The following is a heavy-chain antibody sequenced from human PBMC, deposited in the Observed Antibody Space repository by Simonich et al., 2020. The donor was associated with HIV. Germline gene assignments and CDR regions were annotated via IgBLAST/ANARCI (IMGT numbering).Heavy chain of an antibody. V-gene: IGHV4-34*01. D-gene: IGHD3-10*01. CDR2: VNHRGST. CDR1: GGSFSGYY. J-gene: IGHJ5*02. CDR3: AREFVYYGSGLSPSWFDP. Sequence: QQWGAGLLKPSETLSLTCAVYGGSFSGYYWSWIRQPPGKGLEWIGAVNHRGSTNYNPSLKSRVTISVDTSKNQFSLKLSSLTAADTAVYYCAREFVYYGSGLSPSWFDPWGQGTLVTVSS.